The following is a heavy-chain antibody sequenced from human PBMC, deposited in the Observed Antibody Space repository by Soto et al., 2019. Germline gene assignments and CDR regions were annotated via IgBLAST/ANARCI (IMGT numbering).Heavy chain of an antibody. CDR3: ARAIAAAPRPFDY. CDR1: GGTFSSYA. Sequence: ASVKVSCKASGGTFSSYAISWVRQAPGQGLEWMGGIIPIFGTANYAQKFQGRVTITADESTSTAYMELSSLRSEDTAVYYCARAIAAAPRPFDYWGQGTLVTVSS. J-gene: IGHJ4*02. V-gene: IGHV1-69*13. CDR2: IIPIFGTA. D-gene: IGHD6-13*01.